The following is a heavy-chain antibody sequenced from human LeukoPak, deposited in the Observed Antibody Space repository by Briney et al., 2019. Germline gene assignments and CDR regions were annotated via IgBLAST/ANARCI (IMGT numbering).Heavy chain of an antibody. CDR1: GFIFSSYE. CDR3: AELGITMIGGV. CDR2: VSSSGSTI. J-gene: IGHJ6*04. V-gene: IGHV3-48*03. Sequence: GGSLRLSCAASGFIFSSYEMNWVRQAPGKGLEWVSYVSSSGSTIYYADSVKGRFTISRDNAKNSLYLQMNSLRAEDTAVYYCAELGITMIGGVWGKGTTVTISS. D-gene: IGHD3-10*02.